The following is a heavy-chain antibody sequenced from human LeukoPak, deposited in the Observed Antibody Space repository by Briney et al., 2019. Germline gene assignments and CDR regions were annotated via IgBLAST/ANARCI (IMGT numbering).Heavy chain of an antibody. CDR3: ARDRYYYDHDAFDI. V-gene: IGHV4-38-2*02. J-gene: IGHJ3*02. CDR2: IYHSGST. D-gene: IGHD3-22*01. Sequence: PSETLSLTCTVSGYSISSGYYWGWIRQPPGKGLEWIGSIYHSGSTYYNPSLKSRVTISVGTSKNQFSLKLSSVTAADTAVYYCARDRYYYDHDAFDIWGQGTMVTVSS. CDR1: GYSISSGYY.